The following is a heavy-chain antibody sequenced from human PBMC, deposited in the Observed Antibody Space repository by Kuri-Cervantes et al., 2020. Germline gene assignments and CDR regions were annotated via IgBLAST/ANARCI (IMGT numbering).Heavy chain of an antibody. CDR2: ISGSGGGT. J-gene: IGHJ5*02. D-gene: IGHD2-2*01. CDR1: GFTFSSYA. Sequence: GESLKISCAASGFTFSSYAMSWVRQAPGKGLEWVSGISGSGGGTYYADSVKGRFTISRDNSKNTLYLQMNSLRAEDTAVYYCASGYQLLSRGWFDPWGQGTLVTVSS. CDR3: ASGYQLLSRGWFDP. V-gene: IGHV3-23*01.